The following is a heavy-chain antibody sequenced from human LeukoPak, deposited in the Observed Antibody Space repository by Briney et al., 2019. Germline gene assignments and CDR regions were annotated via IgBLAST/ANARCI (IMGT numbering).Heavy chain of an antibody. CDR1: GGTFSSYA. CDR3: ARSGDIVVVTGTFDY. J-gene: IGHJ4*02. D-gene: IGHD2-21*02. V-gene: IGHV1-69*04. CDR2: IIPILGIA. Sequence: SVKVSCKASGGTFSSYAISWVRQAPGQGLEWMGRIIPILGIANYAQKLQGRVTMTTDTSTSTAYMELRSLRSDDTAVYYCARSGDIVVVTGTFDYWGQGTLVTVSS.